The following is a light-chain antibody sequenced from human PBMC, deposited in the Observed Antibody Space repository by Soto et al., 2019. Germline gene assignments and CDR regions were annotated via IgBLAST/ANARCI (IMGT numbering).Light chain of an antibody. CDR2: EVS. V-gene: IGLV2-14*01. Sequence: QSALTQPASVSGSPGQSITISCTGTSSDVGGYNYVSWYQQHPGKAPKLMIYEVSNRPTGVSNRFSGSKSGNTASLTVSGLQAEDEADYYCSSYAGSSNVFGTGTKLTVL. CDR3: SSYAGSSNV. CDR1: SSDVGGYNY. J-gene: IGLJ1*01.